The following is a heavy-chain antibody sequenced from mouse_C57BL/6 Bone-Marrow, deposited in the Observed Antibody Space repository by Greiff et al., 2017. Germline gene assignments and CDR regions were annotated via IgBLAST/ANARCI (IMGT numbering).Heavy chain of an antibody. CDR3: ARYYYAWFAY. J-gene: IGHJ3*01. V-gene: IGHV1-64*01. CDR2: IHPNSGST. Sequence: QVQLQQPGAELVKPGASVKLSCKASGYTFTSYWMHWVKQRPGQGLEWIGMIHPNSGSTNYNEKFKSKATLTVDKSSSTAYMQRSSLTSADSAVYYCARYYYAWFAYWGQGTLVTVSA. D-gene: IGHD1-1*01. CDR1: GYTFTSYW.